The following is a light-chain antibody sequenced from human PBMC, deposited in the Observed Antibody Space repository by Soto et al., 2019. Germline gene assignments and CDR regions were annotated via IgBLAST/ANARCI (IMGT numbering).Light chain of an antibody. Sequence: DIQMTQSPSSLSASVGDRVTITCRASESISNNLNWYQQKPGKAPKLLIYAASTLQSGVPSRFSGGESGTDFNLTNGSLQPEDFTTYYCQQTYSTPRGAFGQGTKVEIK. V-gene: IGKV1-39*01. CDR3: QQTYSTPRGA. CDR2: AAS. CDR1: ESISNN. J-gene: IGKJ1*01.